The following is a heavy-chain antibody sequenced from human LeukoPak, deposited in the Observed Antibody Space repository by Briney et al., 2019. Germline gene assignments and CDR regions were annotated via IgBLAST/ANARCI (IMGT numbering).Heavy chain of an antibody. Sequence: PGGSLRLSCAASGFTFSSYSMNWVRQAPGKGLEWVSVIYSGGDTYYADSVKGRFTISRDNSKNTLYLQMNSLRVEDTAVYYCARGKPGYSYGYFDYWGQGTLITVSS. CDR2: IYSGGDT. V-gene: IGHV3-53*01. D-gene: IGHD5-18*01. J-gene: IGHJ4*02. CDR1: GFTFSSYS. CDR3: ARGKPGYSYGYFDY.